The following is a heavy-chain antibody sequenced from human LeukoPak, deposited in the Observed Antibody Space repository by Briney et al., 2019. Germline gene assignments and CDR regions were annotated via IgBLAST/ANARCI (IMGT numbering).Heavy chain of an antibody. CDR2: ISYDGSNK. V-gene: IGHV3-30*04. Sequence: PGRSLRLYCAASGFTFSSYAMHWVRQAPGKGLEWVAVISYDGSNKYYADSVKGRFTISRDNSKNTLYLQMNSLRAEDTAVYYCARDDERGATDYWGQGTLVTVSS. J-gene: IGHJ4*02. D-gene: IGHD1-26*01. CDR1: GFTFSSYA. CDR3: ARDDERGATDY.